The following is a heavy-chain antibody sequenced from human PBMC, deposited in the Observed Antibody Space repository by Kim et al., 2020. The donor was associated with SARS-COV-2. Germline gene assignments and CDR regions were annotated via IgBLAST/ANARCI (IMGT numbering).Heavy chain of an antibody. J-gene: IGHJ4*02. Sequence: ASVKVSCKASGYTFTGYYMHWVRQAPGQGLEWMGWINPNSGGTNYAQKFQGRVTMTRDTSISTAYMELSRLRSDDTAVYYCAPAYYDILTGSVGPYDYWGQGTLVTVSS. CDR3: APAYYDILTGSVGPYDY. CDR2: INPNSGGT. V-gene: IGHV1-2*02. CDR1: GYTFTGYY. D-gene: IGHD3-9*01.